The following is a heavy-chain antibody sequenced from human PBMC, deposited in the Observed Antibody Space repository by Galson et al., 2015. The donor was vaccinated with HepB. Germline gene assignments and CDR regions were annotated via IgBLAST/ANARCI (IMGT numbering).Heavy chain of an antibody. CDR2: ISWNSDNI. CDR3: AKIRIYGDYVGSFNY. D-gene: IGHD4-17*01. CDR1: GFIFDDYA. J-gene: IGHJ4*02. V-gene: IGHV3-9*01. Sequence: SLRLSCAASGFIFDDYAMHWVRQVPGKGLEWVSGISWNSDNIGYADSVKGRFTISRDNAKNSLYLQMNSLRTEDTALYYCAKIRIYGDYVGSFNYWGQGTLVTVSS.